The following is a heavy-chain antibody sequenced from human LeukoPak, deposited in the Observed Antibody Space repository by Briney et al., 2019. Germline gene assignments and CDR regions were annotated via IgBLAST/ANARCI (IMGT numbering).Heavy chain of an antibody. Sequence: PGGSLRLSCAASGFTFSTYWMQWGRQAPGKGLEWVSYISSGGDYTFYANSLKGRFTVSRDNAKNSLFLQMDSLRAEDTAVYYCARSFCTSASRSKGYYYYVMDVWGQGTTVTVSS. J-gene: IGHJ6*02. CDR1: GFTFSTYW. D-gene: IGHD2-2*01. V-gene: IGHV3-21*01. CDR3: ARSFCTSASRSKGYYYYVMDV. CDR2: ISSGGDYT.